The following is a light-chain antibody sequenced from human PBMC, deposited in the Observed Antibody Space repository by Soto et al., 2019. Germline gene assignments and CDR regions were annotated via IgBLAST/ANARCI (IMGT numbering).Light chain of an antibody. V-gene: IGKV1-5*01. CDR2: DAS. CDR1: QSISSW. Sequence: DIQMTQSPSTLSGSVGDGVTITCRASQSISSWLAWYQQKPGKAPKLLIYDASSLESGVPSRFSGSGSGTEFTLTISSLQPDDFATYYCQQYNSYSENTFGQGTKVDIK. J-gene: IGKJ1*01. CDR3: QQYNSYSENT.